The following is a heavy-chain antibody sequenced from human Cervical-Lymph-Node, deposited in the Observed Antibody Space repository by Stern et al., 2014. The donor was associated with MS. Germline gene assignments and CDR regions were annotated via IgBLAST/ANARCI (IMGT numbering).Heavy chain of an antibody. CDR2: INAGTGNA. Sequence: VQLVESGAEVRKPGASVKVSCKSSGYTFTSYAMNWVRQAPGQRHEWMGGINAGTGNAKYSQNFQARVTLTRDTSASTAYMELSSLRSEDTAVYYCAKEGANDCFDYWGQGTLVTVSS. CDR3: AKEGANDCFDY. V-gene: IGHV1-3*01. J-gene: IGHJ4*02. CDR1: GYTFTSYA.